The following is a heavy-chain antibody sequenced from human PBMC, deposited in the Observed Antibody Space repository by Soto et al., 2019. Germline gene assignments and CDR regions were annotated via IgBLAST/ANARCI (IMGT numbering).Heavy chain of an antibody. CDR2: VYHTGRT. CDR3: ARVSGSYYQDY. J-gene: IGHJ4*02. D-gene: IGHD1-26*01. CDR1: GGSFTSGSYS. Sequence: LSLTCTVSGGSFTSGSYSWSWIRQPPGKGLEWIGYVYHTGRTSYNPSLKSRVSISMDTSKNQFSLKLSSVTAADTAVYYCARVSGSYYQDYWGQGTLVTVSS. V-gene: IGHV4-61*01.